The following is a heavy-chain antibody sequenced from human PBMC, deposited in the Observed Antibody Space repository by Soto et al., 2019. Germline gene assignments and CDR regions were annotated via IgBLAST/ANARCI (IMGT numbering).Heavy chain of an antibody. CDR2: IYGGGGT. D-gene: IGHD4-17*01. CDR1: GFTVSSNY. V-gene: IGHV3-66*01. Sequence: EVQLVESGGGLVQPGGSLRLSCAASGFTVSSNYMSWVRQAPGKGLECVSVIYGGGGTYYADSVKGRFTISRDNSKNTLYLQMNSLIAEDTAVYYCARDPAVTTYFDYWGQGTLVTVSS. J-gene: IGHJ4*02. CDR3: ARDPAVTTYFDY.